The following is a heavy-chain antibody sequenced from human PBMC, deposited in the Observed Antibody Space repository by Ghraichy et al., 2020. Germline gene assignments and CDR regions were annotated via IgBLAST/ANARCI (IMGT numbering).Heavy chain of an antibody. J-gene: IGHJ4*02. CDR1: GGSFSNYY. D-gene: IGHD6-13*01. CDR3: ARPRIAAAGGRFDY. Sequence: SETLSLTCAVYGGSFSNYYWSWIRQSPGKGLEWIGEINHSGSTKYNPSLKSRVTISVDTSKNQFSLKLSSVTAADTAVYYCARPRIAAAGGRFDYWGQGTLGTVSP. CDR2: INHSGST. V-gene: IGHV4-34*01.